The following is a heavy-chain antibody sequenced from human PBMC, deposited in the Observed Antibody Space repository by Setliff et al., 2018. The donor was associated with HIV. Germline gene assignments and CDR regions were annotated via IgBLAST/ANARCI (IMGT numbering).Heavy chain of an antibody. J-gene: IGHJ6*03. Sequence: PSETLSLTCTVSGDSISSNNYYWAWIRQSPGKGLEWIGEIHPSGSTRYSPSLDRRVTISGETSKRQVFLRLSSVTAADTAVYYCARGRPRLYYNFWSGYLPSHYYYYYYMDVWGKGTTVTVSS. CDR1: GDSISSNNYY. CDR2: IHPSGST. D-gene: IGHD3-3*01. CDR3: ARGRPRLYYNFWSGYLPSHYYYYYYMDV. V-gene: IGHV4-39*07.